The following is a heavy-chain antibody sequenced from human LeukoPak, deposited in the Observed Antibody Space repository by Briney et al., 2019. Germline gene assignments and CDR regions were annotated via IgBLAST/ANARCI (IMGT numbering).Heavy chain of an antibody. Sequence: PSETLSLTCTVSGVSISNYYWSWIRQPPGKGLEWIGYVSYAGTTGYNPSLRSRVTLSVNTSNNHFSLKLTSVTAADTAVYYCARCGYSYGTGYFFDYWGHGSLATVSS. J-gene: IGHJ4*01. CDR3: ARCGYSYGTGYFFDY. D-gene: IGHD5-18*01. CDR2: VSYAGTT. V-gene: IGHV4-59*01. CDR1: GVSISNYY.